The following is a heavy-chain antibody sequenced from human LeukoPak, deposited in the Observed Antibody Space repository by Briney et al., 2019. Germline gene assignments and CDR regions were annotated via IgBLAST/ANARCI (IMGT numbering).Heavy chain of an antibody. J-gene: IGHJ3*02. D-gene: IGHD3-22*01. CDR1: GFTFSSYA. V-gene: IGHV3-30-3*01. CDR2: ISYDGSNK. CDR3: ARGVGYYDSSGYCVDAFDI. Sequence: GGSLRLSCAASGFTFSSYAMHWVRQAPGKGLEWVAVISYDGSNKYYADSVEGRFTISRDNSKNTLYLQMNSLRAEDTAVYYCARGVGYYDSSGYCVDAFDIWGQGTMVTVSS.